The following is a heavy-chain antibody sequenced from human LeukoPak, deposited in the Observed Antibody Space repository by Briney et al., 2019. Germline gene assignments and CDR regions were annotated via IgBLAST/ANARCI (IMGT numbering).Heavy chain of an antibody. CDR3: ATNSGSLPDI. D-gene: IGHD1-26*01. Sequence: SETLSLTCTVSGGSISSGGYYWSWIRQPPGKGLEWIGYIYHSGSTYYNPSLKSRVTISVDRSKNQFSLKLSSVTAADAAVYYCATNSGSLPDIWGQGTMVTVSS. J-gene: IGHJ3*02. V-gene: IGHV4-30-2*01. CDR1: GGSISSGGYY. CDR2: IYHSGST.